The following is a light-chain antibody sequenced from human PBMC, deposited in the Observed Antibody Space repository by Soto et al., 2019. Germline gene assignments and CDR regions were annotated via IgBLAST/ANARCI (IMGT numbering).Light chain of an antibody. J-gene: IGKJ2*01. CDR1: QDIRDV. Sequence: DIQMTQSPSSLSASVGDRVTITCRASQDIRDVLGWYQKKPGKAPERLIYFASSLQSGVPSRFSCSGSGTEFTLTISSQQPEDFATYYYLQHYSYQYTFGQGIKLEIK. CDR2: FAS. V-gene: IGKV1-17*01. CDR3: LQHYSYQYT.